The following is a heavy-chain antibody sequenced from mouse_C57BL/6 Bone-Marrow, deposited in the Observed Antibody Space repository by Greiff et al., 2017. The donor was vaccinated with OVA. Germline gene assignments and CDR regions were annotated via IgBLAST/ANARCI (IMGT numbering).Heavy chain of an antibody. V-gene: IGHV2-2*01. Sequence: VKVVESGPGLVQPSQSLSITCTVSGFSLTSYGVHWVRQSPGKGLEWLGVIWSGGSTDYNAAFISRLSISKDNSKSQVFFKMNSLQADDTAIYYCARKAYYGSSHWYFAVWGTGTTVTVSS. CDR3: ARKAYYGSSHWYFAV. D-gene: IGHD1-1*01. CDR1: GFSLTSYG. CDR2: IWSGGST. J-gene: IGHJ1*03.